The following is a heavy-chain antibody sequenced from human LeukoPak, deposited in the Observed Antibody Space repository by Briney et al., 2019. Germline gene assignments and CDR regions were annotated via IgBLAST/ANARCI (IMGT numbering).Heavy chain of an antibody. CDR3: ARVKMTRPDYV. V-gene: IGHV4-59*01. Sequence: SETLSLTCTVSGGSISSYYWSWSRQSPGQGLEWIGYIYYSGSTNYNPSLKSRVTISVDTSKNQFSLKLSSVTAADTAVYYCARVKMTRPDYVWSQGTLVTVSS. J-gene: IGHJ4*02. D-gene: IGHD3-10*02. CDR1: GGSISSYY. CDR2: IYYSGST.